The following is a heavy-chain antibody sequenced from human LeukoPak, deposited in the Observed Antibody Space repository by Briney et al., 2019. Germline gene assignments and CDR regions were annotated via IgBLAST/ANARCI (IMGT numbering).Heavy chain of an antibody. Sequence: PSETLSLTCTVSGGSISSYYWSWIRQPPGKGLEWIAYMYYSGSTNYNPSLKSRVTISVDTSKNHLSLKVSSVTAADTAVYYCARVGSAWSFDCWGQGTLVTVSS. CDR1: GGSISSYY. D-gene: IGHD6-19*01. CDR2: MYYSGST. J-gene: IGHJ4*02. CDR3: ARVGSAWSFDC. V-gene: IGHV4-59*01.